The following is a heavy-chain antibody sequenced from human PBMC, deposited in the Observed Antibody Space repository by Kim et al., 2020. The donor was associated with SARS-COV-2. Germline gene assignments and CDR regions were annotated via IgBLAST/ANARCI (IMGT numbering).Heavy chain of an antibody. Sequence: GGSLRLSCATSGFTFSSYAMTWVRQSPGKGLEWVSSISDSAARTYYADSVKGRFTISRDNSRDTLYLQMDSLRVEDTALYYCAKGWDKTKYGMDVWGQGTTVTVSS. CDR3: AKGWDKTKYGMDV. CDR2: ISDSAART. J-gene: IGHJ6*02. CDR1: GFTFSSYA. D-gene: IGHD1-26*01. V-gene: IGHV3-23*01.